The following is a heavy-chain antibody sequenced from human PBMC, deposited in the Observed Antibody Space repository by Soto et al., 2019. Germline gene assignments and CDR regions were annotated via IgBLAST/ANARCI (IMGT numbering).Heavy chain of an antibody. V-gene: IGHV4-34*01. D-gene: IGHD1-1*01. J-gene: IGHJ6*02. CDR3: ARNGWYYGMDV. CDR2: INHSGST. Sequence: SETLSLTCAVYGGSFSGYYWSWIRQPPGKGLERIGEINHSGSTNYNPSLKSRVTISVDTSKNQFSLKLSSVTAADTAVYYCARNGWYYGMDVWGQGTTVTVSS. CDR1: GGSFSGYY.